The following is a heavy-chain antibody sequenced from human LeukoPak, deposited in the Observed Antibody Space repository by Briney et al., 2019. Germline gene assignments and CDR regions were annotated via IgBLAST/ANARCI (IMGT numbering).Heavy chain of an antibody. Sequence: SETLSLTYTVSGGSISSYYWSWIRQPPGKGLEWIGYIYYSGSTNYNPSLKSRVTISVDTSKNQFSLKLSSVTAADTAVYYCASSYGDYPNSFDYWGQGTLVTVSS. D-gene: IGHD4-17*01. CDR1: GGSISSYY. CDR3: ASSYGDYPNSFDY. J-gene: IGHJ4*02. CDR2: IYYSGST. V-gene: IGHV4-59*01.